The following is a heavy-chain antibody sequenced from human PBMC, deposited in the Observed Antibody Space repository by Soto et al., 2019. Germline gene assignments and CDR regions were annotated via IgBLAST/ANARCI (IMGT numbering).Heavy chain of an antibody. CDR3: ARHRVFGVVTNNWFDP. CDR2: IYYSGST. CDR1: GGSISSSSYY. D-gene: IGHD3-3*01. J-gene: IGHJ5*02. V-gene: IGHV4-39*01. Sequence: QLQLQESGPGLVKPSETLSLTCTVSGGSISSSSYYWGWIRQPPGKGLEWIGSIYYSGSTYYNPSLKSRVTTSVDTSKNQFSLKLSSVTAADTAVYYCARHRVFGVVTNNWFDPWGQGTLVTVSS.